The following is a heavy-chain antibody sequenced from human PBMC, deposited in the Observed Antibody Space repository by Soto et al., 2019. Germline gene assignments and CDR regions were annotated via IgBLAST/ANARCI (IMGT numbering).Heavy chain of an antibody. Sequence: PGGSLRLSCAASGFTFSSYSMNWVRQAPGKGLEWVSSISSSSSYIYYADSVKGRFTISRDNAKNSLYLQMNSLRAEDTAVYYCARGRYSGYDYYYYYYMDVWGKGTTVTVSS. D-gene: IGHD5-12*01. CDR2: ISSSSSYI. CDR3: ARGRYSGYDYYYYYYMDV. CDR1: GFTFSSYS. J-gene: IGHJ6*03. V-gene: IGHV3-21*01.